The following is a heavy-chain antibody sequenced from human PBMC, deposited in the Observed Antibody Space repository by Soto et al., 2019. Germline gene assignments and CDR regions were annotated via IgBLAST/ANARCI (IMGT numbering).Heavy chain of an antibody. V-gene: IGHV4-39*01. CDR2: IYYSGST. CDR3: ARRVVVAAAGFDY. J-gene: IGHJ4*02. D-gene: IGHD2-15*01. CDR1: GGSISSRSYY. Sequence: QLQLQESGPGLVKPSETLSLMCTVSGGSISSRSYYWGWIRQPPGKGLEWIGSIYYSGSTYYNPSLKRRVTISVDTSKNQFSLNLSSVTAADTAVYYCARRVVVAAAGFDYWGQGTLVTVSS.